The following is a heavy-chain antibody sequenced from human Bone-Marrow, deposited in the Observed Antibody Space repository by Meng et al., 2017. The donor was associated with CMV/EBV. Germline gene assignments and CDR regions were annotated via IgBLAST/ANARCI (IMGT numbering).Heavy chain of an antibody. D-gene: IGHD2-15*01. CDR2: IYHSGST. CDR1: GYSISSGYY. CDR3: ARGGGSSDY. Sequence: SETLSPTCTVSGYSISSGYYWGWIRQPPGKGLEWIGSIYHSGSTYYNPSLKSRVTISVDTSKNQFSLRLTSVTAADTAVYYCARGGGSSDYWGQGKLVTVSS. J-gene: IGHJ4*02. V-gene: IGHV4-38-2*02.